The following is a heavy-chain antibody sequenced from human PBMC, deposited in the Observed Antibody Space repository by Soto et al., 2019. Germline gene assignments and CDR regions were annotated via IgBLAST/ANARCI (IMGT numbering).Heavy chain of an antibody. CDR2: IKQDGSEK. CDR3: ARDLPDYVWESYRYTGYFDY. V-gene: IGHV3-7*03. CDR1: GFTFSSYW. D-gene: IGHD3-16*02. J-gene: IGHJ4*02. Sequence: EVQLVESGGGLVQPGGSLRLSCAASGFTFSSYWMSWVRQAPGKGLEWVANIKQDGSEKYYVDSVKGRFTISRDNAKNSLYLQMNSLRAEDTAVYYCARDLPDYVWESYRYTGYFDYWGQGTLVTVSS.